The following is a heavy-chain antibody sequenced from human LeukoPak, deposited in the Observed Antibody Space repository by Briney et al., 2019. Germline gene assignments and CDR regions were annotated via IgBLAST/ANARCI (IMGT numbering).Heavy chain of an antibody. CDR1: GFTFSSYG. Sequence: PGGSLRLSCAASGFTFSSYGMHWVRQAPGKGLEWVAFIRYDGSNKYYADSVKGRFTISRDNSKNTLYLQMNSLRAEDTAVYYCAKDQRFGELLFDPWGQGTLVTVSS. D-gene: IGHD3-10*01. CDR3: AKDQRFGELLFDP. V-gene: IGHV3-30*02. CDR2: IRYDGSNK. J-gene: IGHJ5*02.